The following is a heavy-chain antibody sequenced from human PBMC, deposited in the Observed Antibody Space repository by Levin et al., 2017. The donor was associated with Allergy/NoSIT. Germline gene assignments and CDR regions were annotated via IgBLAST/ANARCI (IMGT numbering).Heavy chain of an antibody. D-gene: IGHD3-22*01. CDR1: GGSISSGGYS. J-gene: IGHJ5*02. Sequence: SETLSLTCAVSGGSISSGGYSWSWIRQPPGKGLEWIGYIYHSGSTYYNPSLKSRVTISVDRSKNQFSLKLSSVTAADTAVYYCARVPYSSGYSGWFDPWGQGTLVTVSS. CDR3: ARVPYSSGYSGWFDP. V-gene: IGHV4-30-2*01. CDR2: IYHSGST.